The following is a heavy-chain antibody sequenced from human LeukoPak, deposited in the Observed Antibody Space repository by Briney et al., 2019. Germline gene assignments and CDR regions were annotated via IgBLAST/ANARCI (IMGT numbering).Heavy chain of an antibody. D-gene: IGHD4-23*01. Sequence: GGSLRLSCAPSGLTLSSNYIRWARQAPGKGLEWVTHIYSGGSTYQADSVKGRFTISRENSQNTPYLQMNSLRAQDTAVYYCARDSMVVTGGAFDIWGQGTMVSVSS. CDR3: ARDSMVVTGGAFDI. CDR2: IYSGGST. CDR1: GLTLSSNY. J-gene: IGHJ3*02. V-gene: IGHV3-53*01.